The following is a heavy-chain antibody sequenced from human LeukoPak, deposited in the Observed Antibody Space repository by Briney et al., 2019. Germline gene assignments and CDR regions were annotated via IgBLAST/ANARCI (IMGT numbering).Heavy chain of an antibody. CDR3: ARVPCITIFGVVIMGVFDI. D-gene: IGHD3-3*01. CDR2: IYYSGST. Sequence: SETLSLTCTVSGGSISSGGYYWSWIRQHPGKGLEWIGYIYYSGSTYYNPSLKSRVTISVDTSKNQFSLKLSSVTAADTAVYYCARVPCITIFGVVIMGVFDIWGQGTMVTVSS. V-gene: IGHV4-31*03. J-gene: IGHJ3*02. CDR1: GGSISSGGYY.